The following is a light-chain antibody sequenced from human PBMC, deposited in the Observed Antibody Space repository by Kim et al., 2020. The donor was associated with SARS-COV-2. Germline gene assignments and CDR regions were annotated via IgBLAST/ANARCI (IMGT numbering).Light chain of an antibody. CDR1: QSVLYSSNNKNY. V-gene: IGKV4-1*01. Sequence: DIVMTQSPDSLAVSLGERATINCKSSQSVLYSSNNKNYLAWYQQKPGQPPKPLIYWASTRESGVPDRFSGSGSGTDFTLTISSLQAEDVAVYYCQQYYSTPPYTFGQGTKLEI. CDR3: QQYYSTPPYT. J-gene: IGKJ2*01. CDR2: WAS.